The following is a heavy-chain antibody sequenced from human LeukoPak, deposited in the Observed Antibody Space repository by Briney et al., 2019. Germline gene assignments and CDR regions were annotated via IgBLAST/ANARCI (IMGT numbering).Heavy chain of an antibody. CDR2: IYTSGST. Sequence: SETLSLTCTVSGGSISSYYWSWIRQPAGKGLEWIGRIYTSGSTNYNPSLKSRVTMSVDTSKNQFSLKLSSVTAADTAVYYCAREYPNYCSSTSCYAPFDYWAQGTLVTVSS. V-gene: IGHV4-4*07. CDR1: GGSISSYY. J-gene: IGHJ4*02. D-gene: IGHD2-2*01. CDR3: AREYPNYCSSTSCYAPFDY.